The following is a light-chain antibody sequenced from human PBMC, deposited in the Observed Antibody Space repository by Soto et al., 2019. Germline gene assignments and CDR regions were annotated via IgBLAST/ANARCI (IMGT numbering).Light chain of an antibody. CDR3: SSYAGSSNV. CDR2: EVS. J-gene: IGLJ2*01. V-gene: IGLV2-8*01. Sequence: QSALTQPPSASGSPGQSVTISCTGTSSDVGGYNFVSWYQQRPGKAPKLLIYEVSKRPSGVPDRFSGSKSGSTASLTVSGLQTEDEADYYCSSYAGSSNVFGGGTKLTVL. CDR1: SSDVGGYNF.